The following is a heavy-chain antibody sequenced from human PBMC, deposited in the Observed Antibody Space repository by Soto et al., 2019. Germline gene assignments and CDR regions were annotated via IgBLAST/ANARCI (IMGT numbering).Heavy chain of an antibody. Sequence: SETLSLTCTVSGDSISAYSWGWVRQPPGKGLEWIGNIHYNGNTKYNPSLKSRVSMSVDTSKNQFSLRLISVTAADTAKYFCAREGNLGRWLQPLDFWGQGTLVTVSS. J-gene: IGHJ4*02. CDR1: GDSISAYS. D-gene: IGHD5-12*01. CDR3: AREGNLGRWLQPLDF. V-gene: IGHV4-59*01. CDR2: IHYNGNT.